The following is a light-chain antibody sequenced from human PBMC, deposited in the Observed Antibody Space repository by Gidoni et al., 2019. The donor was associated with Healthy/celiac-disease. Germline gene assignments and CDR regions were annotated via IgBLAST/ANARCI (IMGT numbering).Light chain of an antibody. CDR3: QSYDSSLSVVV. CDR2: GNS. Sequence: QSVLTQPPSVSGAPGQRVTISCTGSSSNIGAGYDVHWYQQLPGTAPKLLIYGNSNRRAGVPDRFSGSKSGTSASLAITGLQAEDEADYYCQSYDSSLSVVVFGGGTKLTVL. J-gene: IGLJ2*01. CDR1: SSNIGAGYD. V-gene: IGLV1-40*01.